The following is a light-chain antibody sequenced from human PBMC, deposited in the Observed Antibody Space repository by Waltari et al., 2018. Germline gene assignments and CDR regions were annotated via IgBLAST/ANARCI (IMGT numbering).Light chain of an antibody. V-gene: IGLV3-19*01. CDR2: GPD. J-gene: IGLJ2*01. Sequence: SSDLTQNPSLSVALGQTVRIPCQGESLRRPYASWYQQRPGQAPILVLYGPDNRPSGIPDRFSGSTSGNTASLTITGAQAEDEADYYCHSRETFSTRLFGGGTRLTV. CDR1: SLRRPY. CDR3: HSRETFSTRL.